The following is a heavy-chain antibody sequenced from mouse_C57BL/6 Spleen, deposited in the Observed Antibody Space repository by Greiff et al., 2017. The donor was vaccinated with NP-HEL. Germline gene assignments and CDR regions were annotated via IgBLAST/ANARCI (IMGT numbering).Heavy chain of an antibody. CDR2: IYPGDGDT. D-gene: IGHD6-5*01. Sequence: LVESGAELVKPGASVKISCKASGYAFSSYWMNWVKQRPGKGLEWIGQIYPGDGDTNYNGKFKGKATLTADKSSSTAYMQLSSLTSEDSAVYFCARGAPAYPYYYAMDYWGQGTSVTVSS. CDR3: ARGAPAYPYYYAMDY. J-gene: IGHJ4*01. V-gene: IGHV1-80*01. CDR1: GYAFSSYW.